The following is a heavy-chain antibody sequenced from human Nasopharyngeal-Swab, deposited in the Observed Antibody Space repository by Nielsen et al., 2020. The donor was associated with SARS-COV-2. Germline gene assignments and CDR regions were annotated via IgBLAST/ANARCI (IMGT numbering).Heavy chain of an antibody. D-gene: IGHD3-22*01. CDR3: ARDSSGYDFDY. J-gene: IGHJ4*02. CDR1: GFTFSSCS. V-gene: IGHV3-48*04. Sequence: GESLKISCAASGFTFSSCSMNWVRQAPGKGLEWVSYISSSSRTIYYADSVKGRFTISRDNAKNSLYLQMNSLGAEDTAVYYCARDSSGYDFDYWGQGTLVTVSS. CDR2: ISSSSRTI.